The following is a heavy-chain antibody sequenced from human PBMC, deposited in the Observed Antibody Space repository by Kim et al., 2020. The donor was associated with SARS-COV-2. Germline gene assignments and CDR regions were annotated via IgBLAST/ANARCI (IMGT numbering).Heavy chain of an antibody. CDR2: IGGDGGST. CDR3: AKDRGGDYHYYYSCMDV. CDR1: GFNFDDSV. J-gene: IGHJ6*02. V-gene: IGHV3-43*02. Sequence: GGSLRLSCAASGFNFDDSVMYWVRQGPGKGLEWVSLIGGDGGSTYYADSVKGRFTISRDNSKKSLYLQMNSLRTEDTALYYCAKDRGGDYHYYYSCMDVWGQGTTFTVSS. D-gene: IGHD3-16*01.